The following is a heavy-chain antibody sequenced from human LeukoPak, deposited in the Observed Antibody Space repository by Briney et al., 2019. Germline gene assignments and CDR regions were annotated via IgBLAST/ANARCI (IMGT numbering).Heavy chain of an antibody. D-gene: IGHD3-10*01. CDR3: ARDRATLLWFGESPGWYNWFDP. V-gene: IGHV3-74*01. J-gene: IGHJ5*02. Sequence: GGSLRLSCAASGFTFSSYWMHWVRQAPGKGLVWVSRINSDGSSTSYADSVKGRFTISRDNAKNTLYLQMNSLRAEDTAVYYCARDRATLLWFGESPGWYNWFDPWGRGTLVTVSS. CDR1: GFTFSSYW. CDR2: INSDGSST.